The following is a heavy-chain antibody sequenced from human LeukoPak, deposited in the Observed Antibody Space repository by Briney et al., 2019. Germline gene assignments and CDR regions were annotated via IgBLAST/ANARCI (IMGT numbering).Heavy chain of an antibody. Sequence: LPGGSLRLSCAASGFTFSSYEMNWVRQAPGKGLEWVSYISSSGSTIYYADSVKGRFTISRDNAKNSLYLQMNSLRAEDTAVYYCASIPSITMVRGVITYWGQGTLVTVSS. CDR2: ISSSGSTI. CDR3: ASIPSITMVRGVITY. D-gene: IGHD3-10*01. V-gene: IGHV3-48*03. J-gene: IGHJ4*02. CDR1: GFTFSSYE.